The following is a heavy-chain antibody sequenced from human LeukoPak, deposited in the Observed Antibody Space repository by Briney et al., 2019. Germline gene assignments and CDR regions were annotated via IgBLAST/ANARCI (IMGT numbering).Heavy chain of an antibody. CDR1: GGSFSGYY. CDR2: INHSGST. D-gene: IGHD2-2*01. J-gene: IGHJ3*02. CDR3: QYFGSSTSGTPDAFDI. V-gene: IGHV4-34*01. Sequence: SETLSLTCAVYGGSFSGYYWSWIRQPPGKGLDWIGEINHSGSTNYNPSLKSRVTISVDTSKNQFSLKLSSVTAADTAVYYCQYFGSSTSGTPDAFDIWGQGTMVTVSS.